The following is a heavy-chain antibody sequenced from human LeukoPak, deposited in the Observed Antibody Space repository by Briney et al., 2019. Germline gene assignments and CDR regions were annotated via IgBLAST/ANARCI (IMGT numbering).Heavy chain of an antibody. CDR2: ISYDGSNK. D-gene: IGHD2-2*01. J-gene: IGHJ6*04. Sequence: GRSLRLSCAASGFTFSSYAMHWVRQAPGKGLEWVAVISYDGSNKYYADSVKGRFTISRDNSKNTLYLQMNSLRAEDTAGYYCARDRGSTSSYGMDVWGKGTTVTVSS. CDR1: GFTFSSYA. CDR3: ARDRGSTSSYGMDV. V-gene: IGHV3-30*04.